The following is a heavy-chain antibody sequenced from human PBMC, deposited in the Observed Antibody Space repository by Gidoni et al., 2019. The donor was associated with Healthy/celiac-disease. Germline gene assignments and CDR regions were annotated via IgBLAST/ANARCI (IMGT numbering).Heavy chain of an antibody. Sequence: QVQLQESGPGLVKPSAPLSLTCTVSGGSISIYYWSWIRQPPGKGLEWIGYIYYSGSTNYNPSLKSRVTISVDTSKNQFSLKLSSVTAADTAVYYCARHMGIPGYSYGTGFDYWGQGTLVTVSS. CDR1: GGSISIYY. CDR3: ARHMGIPGYSYGTGFDY. CDR2: IYYSGST. V-gene: IGHV4-59*08. D-gene: IGHD5-18*01. J-gene: IGHJ4*02.